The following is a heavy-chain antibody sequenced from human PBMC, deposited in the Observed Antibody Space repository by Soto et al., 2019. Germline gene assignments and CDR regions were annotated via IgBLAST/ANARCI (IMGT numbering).Heavy chain of an antibody. CDR3: ARAGKPVYYYYGMDV. V-gene: IGHV1-3*01. Sequence: GASVKVSCKASGYTFTSYAMHWVRQAPGQRLEWMGWINAGNGNTKYSQKFQGRVTITRDTSANTAYMELSSLRSEDTAVYYCARAGKPVYYYYGMDVWGQGTTVTVSS. CDR2: INAGNGNT. CDR1: GYTFTSYA. J-gene: IGHJ6*02.